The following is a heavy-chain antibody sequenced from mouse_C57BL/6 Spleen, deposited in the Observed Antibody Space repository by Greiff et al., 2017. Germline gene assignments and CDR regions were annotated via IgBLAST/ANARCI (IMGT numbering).Heavy chain of an antibody. V-gene: IGHV5-17*01. D-gene: IGHD1-1*01. Sequence: EVQRVESGGGLVKPGGSLKLSCAASGFTFSDYGMHWVRQAPEKGLEWVAYISSGRSTIYYADTVKGRFTISRDNAKNTLFLQMTSLRSEDTAMYYCARSLFYYGSSYYAMDYWGQGTSVTVSS. CDR3: ARSLFYYGSSYYAMDY. CDR2: ISSGRSTI. CDR1: GFTFSDYG. J-gene: IGHJ4*01.